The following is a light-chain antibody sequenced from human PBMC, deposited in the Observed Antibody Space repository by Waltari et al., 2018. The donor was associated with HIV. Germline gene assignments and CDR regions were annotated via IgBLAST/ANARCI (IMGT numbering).Light chain of an antibody. CDR1: SSAVGAYNL. V-gene: IGLV2-23*02. Sequence: SALTQPASVSGSPGQSITISCTGTSSAVGAYNLVSWYQQHPGKAPKFIIYEVNKRPSEVSIRFSGSKSGNTASLTISGLQAEDEADYYCCSYADNYPVVFGGGTKLTVL. CDR2: EVN. J-gene: IGLJ2*01. CDR3: CSYADNYPVV.